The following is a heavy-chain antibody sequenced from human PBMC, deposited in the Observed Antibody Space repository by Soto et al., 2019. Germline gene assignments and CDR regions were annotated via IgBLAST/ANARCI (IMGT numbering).Heavy chain of an antibody. V-gene: IGHV3-66*02. J-gene: IGHJ3*02. Sequence: GGSLRLSCAASGFTVSSNYMSWVRQAPGKGLEWVSVIYSGGSTYYADSVKGRFTISRDNSKNTLYLQMNSLRAEDTAVYYCARAEELGNGNAFDIWGQGTMVTVSS. CDR2: IYSGGST. CDR1: GFTVSSNY. CDR3: ARAEELGNGNAFDI. D-gene: IGHD7-27*01.